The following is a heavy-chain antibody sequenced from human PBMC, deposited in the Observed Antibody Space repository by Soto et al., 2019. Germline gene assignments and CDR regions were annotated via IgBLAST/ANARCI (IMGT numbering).Heavy chain of an antibody. CDR2: IKADGTEK. D-gene: IGHD5-12*01. Sequence: GGSLRLSCVGSGFTFISYWMGWVRQTPGKGLEWVATIKADGTEKYYVDSVKGRFTFSRDNAKTSVYLEMNSLRAEDTAVYYCVTAVRGYNANGDLWGQGTTVTVSS. V-gene: IGHV3-7*03. CDR3: VTAVRGYNANGDL. J-gene: IGHJ6*02. CDR1: GFTFISYW.